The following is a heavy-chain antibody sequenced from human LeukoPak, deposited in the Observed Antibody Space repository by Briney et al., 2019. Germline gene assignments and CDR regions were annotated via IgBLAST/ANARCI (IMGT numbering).Heavy chain of an antibody. J-gene: IGHJ5*02. CDR2: ISPNSGGT. V-gene: IGHV1-2*02. CDR3: ARAAVNSIDWFDP. CDR1: GYTFSDYY. D-gene: IGHD4-17*01. Sequence: ASVKVSCKASGYTFSDYYVHWVRQAPGQGLEWMGWISPNSGGTNYVQKFQGRATMTRDTSISTAYMELSRLRSDDTAVYYCARAAVNSIDWFDPWGQGTLVTVSS.